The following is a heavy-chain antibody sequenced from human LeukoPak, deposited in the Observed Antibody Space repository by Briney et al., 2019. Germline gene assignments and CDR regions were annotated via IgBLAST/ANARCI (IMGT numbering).Heavy chain of an antibody. J-gene: IGHJ4*02. CDR3: ARGYNFIYYFDY. CDR2: VYYTGST. D-gene: IGHD5-12*01. CDR1: GDSIGSYY. V-gene: IGHV4-59*01. Sequence: SEALSLTCTVSGDSIGSYYWSWIRQPPGKELEWIGYVYYTGSTNYNPSLKSRVTISVDTSKNQFSLKLRSVTAADTAIYYCARGYNFIYYFDYWGQGSLATVSS.